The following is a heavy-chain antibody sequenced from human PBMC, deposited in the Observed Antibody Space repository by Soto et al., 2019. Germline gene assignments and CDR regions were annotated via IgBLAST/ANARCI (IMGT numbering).Heavy chain of an antibody. CDR3: ARTLSWRRGPFDS. Sequence: EVHLVESGGGLIQPGGSLRLSCAASGFIFNTYSMNWVRQAPGKGLEWVSYISGSSQTIFYADSVRGRFTISRDNANNSTYLQMVSLRDEDTAVYYCARTLSWRRGPFDSWGQGTLVTVSS. CDR2: ISGSSQTI. CDR1: GFIFNTYS. J-gene: IGHJ4*02. V-gene: IGHV3-48*02. D-gene: IGHD2-15*01.